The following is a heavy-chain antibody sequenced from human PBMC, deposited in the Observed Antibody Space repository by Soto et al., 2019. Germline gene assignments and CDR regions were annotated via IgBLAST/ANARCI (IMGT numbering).Heavy chain of an antibody. CDR2: IVSSGAM. J-gene: IGHJ1*01. V-gene: IGHV4-39*01. CDR3: ATQETGAGTHCCGHCSH. CDR1: GASVRSSRFY. Sequence: LSLTCSVSGASVRSSRFYWGWIRQTPGKGLEWIGSIVSSGAMHPNPSLRSRIDISLDSSQNKLSLDLFSVTAADTSVYYGATQETGAGTHCCGHCSHWEQGLLGAVCS. D-gene: IGHD2-15*01.